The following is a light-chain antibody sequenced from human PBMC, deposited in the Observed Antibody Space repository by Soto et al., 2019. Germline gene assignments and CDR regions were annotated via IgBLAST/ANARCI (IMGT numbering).Light chain of an antibody. J-gene: IGKJ4*01. V-gene: IGKV3-20*01. Sequence: EIVLTQSPGTLSLSPGERDTLSCRASQSVSSSYLAWYQQKPGQAPRLLIYGASSRATGIPDRFSGRGSGTDFSLTISRLEPEDSAVYYCQQSGSSPLTFGGGTKVEIK. CDR1: QSVSSSY. CDR3: QQSGSSPLT. CDR2: GAS.